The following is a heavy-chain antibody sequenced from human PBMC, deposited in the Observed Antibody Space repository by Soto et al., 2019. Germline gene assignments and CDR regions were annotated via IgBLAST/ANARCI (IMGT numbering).Heavy chain of an antibody. CDR3: ARRVESSTFYFAS. V-gene: IGHV4-34*01. CDR1: GGSFSGYY. Sequence: SETLSLTCAVYGGSFSGYYWTWIRQPPGKGLEWIGEINHSGSTTYNPSLKSRVTISVDTSRNQFSLKLSSVTAADTAVFYCARRVESSTFYFASWGQGTLVTVSS. D-gene: IGHD6-13*01. CDR2: INHSGST. J-gene: IGHJ4*02.